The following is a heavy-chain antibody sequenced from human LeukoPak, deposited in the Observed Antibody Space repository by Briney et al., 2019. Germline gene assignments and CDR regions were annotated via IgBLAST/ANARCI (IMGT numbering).Heavy chain of an antibody. CDR2: ISGSGAST. V-gene: IGHV3-23*01. J-gene: IGHJ4*02. CDR3: AKDVGKWESLHFFDY. CDR1: GFTLSTNA. Sequence: GGSLRLSCLSSGFTLSTNAMSWVRQAPGKGLEWISGISGSGASTYYADSVKGRFTISRDDSRNTLYLQMNSLRGDDTAVYYCAKDVGKWESLHFFDYWGQGTLVTVSS. D-gene: IGHD1-26*01.